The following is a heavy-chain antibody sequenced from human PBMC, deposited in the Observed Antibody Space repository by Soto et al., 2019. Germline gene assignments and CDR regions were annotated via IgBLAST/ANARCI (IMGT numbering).Heavy chain of an antibody. V-gene: IGHV1-46*01. J-gene: IGHJ6*02. CDR3: ARKSIIVVVPAALYYYYGMDV. CDR1: GYTFTSYY. CDR2: INPSGGST. D-gene: IGHD2-2*01. Sequence: GASVKVSCKASGYTFTSYYMHWVRQAPGQGLEWMGIINPSGGSTSYAQKFQGRVTMTRDTSTSTVYMELSSLRSEDTAVYYCARKSIIVVVPAALYYYYGMDVWGQGTTVTVPS.